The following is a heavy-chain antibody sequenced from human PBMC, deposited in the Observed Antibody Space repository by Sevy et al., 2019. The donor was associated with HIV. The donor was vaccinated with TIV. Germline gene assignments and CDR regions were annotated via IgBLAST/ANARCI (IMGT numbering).Heavy chain of an antibody. CDR1: GFTFSSYW. J-gene: IGHJ4*02. CDR2: IKQDGSEK. D-gene: IGHD2-21*02. Sequence: GGSLRLSCAASGFTFSSYWMSWVRQAPGKGLEWVANIKQDGSEKYYVDSVKGRFTISRDNAKNSLYLQMNSLRAEETAVYYCARAYCGGDCYSGGDYWGQGTLVTVSS. V-gene: IGHV3-7*01. CDR3: ARAYCGGDCYSGGDY.